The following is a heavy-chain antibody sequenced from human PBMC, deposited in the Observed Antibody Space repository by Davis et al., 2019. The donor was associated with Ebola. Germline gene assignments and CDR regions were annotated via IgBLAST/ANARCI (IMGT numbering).Heavy chain of an antibody. Sequence: PGGSLRLSCAASGFTFSSYWMNWVRQAPGKGLEWVSYISSSGSTIYYADSVKGRFTISRDNAKNSLYLQMNSLRAEDTAVYYCARDGPRLRNDDYYGMDVWGQGTTVTVSS. CDR3: ARDGPRLRNDDYYGMDV. CDR2: ISSSGSTI. V-gene: IGHV3-48*04. J-gene: IGHJ6*02. CDR1: GFTFSSYW. D-gene: IGHD1-1*01.